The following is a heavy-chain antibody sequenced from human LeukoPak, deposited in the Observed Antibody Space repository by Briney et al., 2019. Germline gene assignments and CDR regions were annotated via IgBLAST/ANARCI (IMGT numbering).Heavy chain of an antibody. J-gene: IGHJ4*02. D-gene: IGHD3-22*01. Sequence: VASVSVSCKASGYTFTSYYMHWVRQAPGQGLEWMGIINPSGGSTSYAQKFQGRVTMTRDTSTSTVYMELSSLRSEDTAVYYCARAQRSGYEDHWGQPTMVTDSS. CDR2: INPSGGST. V-gene: IGHV1-46*01. CDR1: GYTFTSYY. CDR3: ARAQRSGYEDH.